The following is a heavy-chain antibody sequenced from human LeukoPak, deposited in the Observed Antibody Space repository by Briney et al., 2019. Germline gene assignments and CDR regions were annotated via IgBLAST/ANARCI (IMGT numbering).Heavy chain of an antibody. J-gene: IGHJ5*02. CDR3: ARDLVVAGLVH. V-gene: IGHV3-66*01. CDR1: GFTVSSNY. Sequence: PGGSLRLSCAASGFTVSSNYMHWVRQAPGKGLEWVSVIYSGGRTYYAESVKGRFTISRDSSTNTLFLQMNSPGAEDTAIYYCARDLVVAGLVHWGQGTLVLVSS. CDR2: IYSGGRT. D-gene: IGHD3-22*01.